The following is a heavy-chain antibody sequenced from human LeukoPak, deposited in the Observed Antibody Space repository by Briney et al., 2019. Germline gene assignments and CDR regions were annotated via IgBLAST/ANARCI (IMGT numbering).Heavy chain of an antibody. V-gene: IGHV3-23*01. CDR2: IGGSNGIT. CDR1: GFTFSSYS. J-gene: IGHJ4*02. D-gene: IGHD5-12*01. Sequence: GGSLRLSCAASGFTFSSYSMNWVRQAPGKGLEWVSVIGGSNGITFYVGSVKGRFTISRDNSKDTLYLQMNSLRAEDTAVYYCARNENSGWGYFDYWGQGTLVTVSS. CDR3: ARNENSGWGYFDY.